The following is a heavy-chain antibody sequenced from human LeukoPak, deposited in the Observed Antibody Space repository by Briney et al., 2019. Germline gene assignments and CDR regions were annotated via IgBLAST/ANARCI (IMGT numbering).Heavy chain of an antibody. Sequence: GGSLRLSCAASGFTFSSYAMTWVRQAPGKGLEWVANIKQDGSKKSCVDSVKGRFTISRDNAKNSLYLQMNSLSAEDTAIYYCTRVGYIDEGIDYWGQGTLVTVSS. CDR2: IKQDGSKK. CDR1: GFTFSSYA. D-gene: IGHD5-24*01. V-gene: IGHV3-7*04. CDR3: TRVGYIDEGIDY. J-gene: IGHJ4*02.